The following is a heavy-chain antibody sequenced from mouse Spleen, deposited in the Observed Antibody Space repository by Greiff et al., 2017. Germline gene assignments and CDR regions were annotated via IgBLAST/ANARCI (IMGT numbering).Heavy chain of an antibody. CDR2: LSSGSSTI. CDR3: ANYRYDVGFAY. CDR1: GFTFSDYG. D-gene: IGHD2-14*01. V-gene: IGHV5-17*01. Sequence: EVKVVESGGGLVKPGGSLKLSCAASGFTFSDYGMHWVRQAPEKGLEWVAYLSSGSSTIYYADTVKGRFPISRDNAKNTLFLQMTSLRSEDTAMYYCANYRYDVGFAYWGQGTLVTVSA. J-gene: IGHJ3*01.